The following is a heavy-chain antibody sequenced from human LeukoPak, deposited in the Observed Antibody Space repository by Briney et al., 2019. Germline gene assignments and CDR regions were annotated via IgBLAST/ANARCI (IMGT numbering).Heavy chain of an antibody. V-gene: IGHV5-51*01. J-gene: IGHJ4*02. CDR2: IYPGDSET. CDR1: GYSFTTYW. Sequence: GESLKISCKGSGYSFTTYWIGWVRQMPDKGLEWMGLIYPGDSETRYSPSFQGQVTISADKSTSTAYLQWSSLKASDTAMYYCARTYYGSGNYADYWGQGTLVTVSS. CDR3: ARTYYGSGNYADY. D-gene: IGHD3-10*01.